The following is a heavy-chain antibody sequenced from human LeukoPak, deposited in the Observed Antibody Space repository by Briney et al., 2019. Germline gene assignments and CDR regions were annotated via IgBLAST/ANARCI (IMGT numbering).Heavy chain of an antibody. CDR3: ARALGYSYGYAVDY. D-gene: IGHD5-18*01. Sequence: PGGSLRLSCAASGFTFDDYGMSWVRQAPGKGLEWVSGINWNGGSTGYADSVKGRFTISRDNAKNSPYLQMNSLRAEDTALYYCARALGYSYGYAVDYWGQGTLVTVSS. CDR2: INWNGGST. J-gene: IGHJ4*02. CDR1: GFTFDDYG. V-gene: IGHV3-20*04.